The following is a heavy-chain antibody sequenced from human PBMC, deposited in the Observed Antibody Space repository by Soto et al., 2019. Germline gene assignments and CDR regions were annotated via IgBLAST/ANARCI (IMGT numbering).Heavy chain of an antibody. V-gene: IGHV3-30-3*01. J-gene: IGHJ6*02. Sequence: QLQLVESGGGVVQPGRSLRLSCAASGFTFSNYIMHWVRQAPGKGLEGVAFISYDGSNKDYADSVKGRFTISRDNSKNTLYLQLSSLRPEDTAVYYCARGDTNYAIGVWGQGTTVTVSS. D-gene: IGHD5-18*01. CDR2: ISYDGSNK. CDR1: GFTFSNYI. CDR3: ARGDTNYAIGV.